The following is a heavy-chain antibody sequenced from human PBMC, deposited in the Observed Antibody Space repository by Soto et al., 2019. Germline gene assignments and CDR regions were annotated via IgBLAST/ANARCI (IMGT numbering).Heavy chain of an antibody. CDR2: ISGSGGGT. CDR1: GFTFSSYA. CDR3: AKFGMATTKRSPPYYIDY. D-gene: IGHD1-1*01. V-gene: IGHV3-23*01. Sequence: LRLSCAASGFTFSSYAMSWVRQAPVKGLEWVSSISGSGGGTYYADSVKGRFTFSRDNSKNTLYLQMNSLRAEDTAVYYCAKFGMATTKRSPPYYIDYWGQGALVTVSS. J-gene: IGHJ4*02.